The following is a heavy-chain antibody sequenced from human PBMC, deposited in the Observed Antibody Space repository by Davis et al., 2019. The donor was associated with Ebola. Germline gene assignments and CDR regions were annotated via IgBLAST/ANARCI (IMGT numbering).Heavy chain of an antibody. CDR1: GGSISSYY. V-gene: IGHV4-59*01. Sequence: SETLSLTCTVSGGSISSYYWSWIRQPPGKGLEWIGYIYYSGSTNYNPSLKSRVTISVDTSKNQFSLKLSSVTAADTAVYYCARLRYDLHDMDVWGQGTTITVSS. D-gene: IGHD3-3*01. CDR2: IYYSGST. J-gene: IGHJ6*02. CDR3: ARLRYDLHDMDV.